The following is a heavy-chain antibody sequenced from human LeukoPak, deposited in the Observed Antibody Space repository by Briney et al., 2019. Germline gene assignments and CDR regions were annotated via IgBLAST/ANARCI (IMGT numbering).Heavy chain of an antibody. V-gene: IGHV3-48*01. CDR1: GSTFSSYS. Sequence: PGGSLRLSCAASGSTFSSYSMDWVRQAPGKGLEWVSYISSSSTTISYADSVKGRFTISRDNAKNSLYLQMNSLSAEDTAIYYCATGLHYDYVWGNYRYSIGSWGQGTLVTVSS. D-gene: IGHD3-16*02. CDR3: ATGLHYDYVWGNYRYSIGS. J-gene: IGHJ4*02. CDR2: ISSSSTTI.